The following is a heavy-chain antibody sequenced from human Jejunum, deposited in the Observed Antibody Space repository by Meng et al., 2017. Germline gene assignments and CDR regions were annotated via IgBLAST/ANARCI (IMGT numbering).Heavy chain of an antibody. J-gene: IGHJ4*02. CDR1: GGAVSSAGYQ. Sequence: QVQLQESGPGLVRPSATLSLLCSVSGGAVSSAGYQWSWIRQPPGKGLEWIGYASTNYNPSLKSRVTISVDTSKNQFSLRLTPVTAADTAVYYCARDHMGSLDYWGQGILVTVSS. CDR2: AST. CDR3: ARDHMGSLDY. D-gene: IGHD1-26*01. V-gene: IGHV4-61*08.